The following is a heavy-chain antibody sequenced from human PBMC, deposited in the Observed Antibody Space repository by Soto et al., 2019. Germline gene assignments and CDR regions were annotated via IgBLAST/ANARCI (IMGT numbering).Heavy chain of an antibody. Sequence: GGSLRLSCAASGFTFNIYAMTWVRQAPGKGLEWVAVISYDGSNKYYADSVKGRFTISRDNSKNTLYLQMNSLRAEDTAVYYCARNGVVLYYYYYYGMDVWGQGTTVTVSS. CDR1: GFTFNIYA. V-gene: IGHV3-30-3*01. D-gene: IGHD3-3*01. CDR2: ISYDGSNK. CDR3: ARNGVVLYYYYYYGMDV. J-gene: IGHJ6*02.